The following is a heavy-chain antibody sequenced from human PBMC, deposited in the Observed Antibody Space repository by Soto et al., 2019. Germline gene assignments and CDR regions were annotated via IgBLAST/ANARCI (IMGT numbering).Heavy chain of an antibody. CDR1: GYTFTSYG. CDR2: ISAYNGNT. J-gene: IGHJ5*02. D-gene: IGHD3-3*01. CDR3: ARAYYDFWSGYGYNWFDP. Sequence: ASVKVSCKASGYTFTSYGISWVRQAPGQGLEWMGWISAYNGNTNYAQKIQGRVNMTTDTSTSTAYMELRSLRSDDTAFYYCARAYYDFWSGYGYNWFDPWGQGTLVTVSS. V-gene: IGHV1-18*01.